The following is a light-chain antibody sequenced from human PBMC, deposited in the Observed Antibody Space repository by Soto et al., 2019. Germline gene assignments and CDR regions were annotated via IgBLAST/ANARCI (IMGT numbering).Light chain of an antibody. V-gene: IGKV3-15*01. J-gene: IGKJ2*01. Sequence: EIVMTQSPATLSVSPGERATLSCRASQSVSSNLAWYQQKPGQAPRLLIYGASTRATGIPARFSGSVSGTDFTLTISSVQYEDFAVYYCQQYNNWPPYTVGQGTKLEIK. CDR1: QSVSSN. CDR2: GAS. CDR3: QQYNNWPPYT.